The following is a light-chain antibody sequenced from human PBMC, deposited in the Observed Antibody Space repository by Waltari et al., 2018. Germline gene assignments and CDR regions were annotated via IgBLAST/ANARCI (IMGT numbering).Light chain of an antibody. Sequence: EIVMTQSPATLSVFPGERATLSCRASQSIRSNLAWYQHKPGQAPRLLSYGASTRATGIPARFSVSGCGRACTLTISSLQSEAFAVYFCQQYDNWLGTFGQGTKVEIK. CDR1: QSIRSN. V-gene: IGKV3-15*01. CDR2: GAS. J-gene: IGKJ1*01. CDR3: QQYDNWLGT.